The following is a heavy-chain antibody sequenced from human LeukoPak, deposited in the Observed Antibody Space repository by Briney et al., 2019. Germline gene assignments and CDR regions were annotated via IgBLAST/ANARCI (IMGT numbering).Heavy chain of an antibody. V-gene: IGHV4-59*01. J-gene: IGHJ3*02. D-gene: IGHD1-1*01. CDR2: IYYSGST. CDR3: TRQLGI. Sequence: SETLSPTCTVSGGSISSYSWNWIRQPPGKGLEWIGYIYYSGSTNYNPSLKSRVTISVDTSKNQFSLKLSSVTAADTAVYYCTRQLGIWGQGTMVTVSS. CDR1: GGSISSYS.